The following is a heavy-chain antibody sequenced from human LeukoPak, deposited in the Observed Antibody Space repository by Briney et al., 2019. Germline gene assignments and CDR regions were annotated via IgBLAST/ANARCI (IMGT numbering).Heavy chain of an antibody. CDR1: GFTFSPYG. CDR2: IWHDGSNK. D-gene: IGHD1-26*01. Sequence: PGMSQGLSCAASGFTFSPYGMHWVRQAPGKGLEWVAVIWHDGSNKFYVDSVKGRFTISRDNSKNTLYLQMNSLRTEDTAVYYCGRGKASGGYSEYGLDALEMWGQGTMVTVSS. J-gene: IGHJ3*02. V-gene: IGHV3-33*01. CDR3: GRGKASGGYSEYGLDALEM.